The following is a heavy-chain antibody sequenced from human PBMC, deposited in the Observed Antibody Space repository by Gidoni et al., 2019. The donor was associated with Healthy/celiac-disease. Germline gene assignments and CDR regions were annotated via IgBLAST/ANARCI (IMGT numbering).Heavy chain of an antibody. CDR1: GFTFRSYA. CDR2: ISYDGSNK. J-gene: IGHJ4*02. V-gene: IGHV3-30-3*01. D-gene: IGHD3-22*01. CDR3: ARAIRSGSDPYIGGLVY. Sequence: QVQLVESGGGVVQPGRSLSLYCAASGFTFRSYAMHWGLQAPGKGLEWVAVISYDGSNKYYADSVKGRFTISRDNSKNTLYLQMNSLRAEDTAVYYCARAIRSGSDPYIGGLVYWGQGTLVTVSS.